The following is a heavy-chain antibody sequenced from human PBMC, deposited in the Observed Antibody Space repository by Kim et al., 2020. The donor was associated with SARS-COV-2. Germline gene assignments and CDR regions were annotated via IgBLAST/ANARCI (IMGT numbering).Heavy chain of an antibody. D-gene: IGHD5-12*01. V-gene: IGHV4-34*01. Sequence: YNPSLKSRVTISVDTSKNQFSLKLSSVTAADTAVYYCARGSSRRDGYILNWGQGTLVTVSS. J-gene: IGHJ4*02. CDR3: ARGSSRRDGYILN.